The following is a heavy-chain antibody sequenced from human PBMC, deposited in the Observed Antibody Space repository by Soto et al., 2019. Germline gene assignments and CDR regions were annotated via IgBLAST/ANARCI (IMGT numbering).Heavy chain of an antibody. Sequence: QLQLQESGPGLVKPSETLSLTCNVSGVSISDTSYYWGWILQPPGKGLEWIGTIYFNGNTFYNPSLKSRLTISVDTSKNQISLRLTSVTAADTAVYYCARQGSYWGQGTLVAVSS. CDR3: ARQGSY. CDR1: GVSISDTSYY. CDR2: IYFNGNT. V-gene: IGHV4-39*01. J-gene: IGHJ4*02.